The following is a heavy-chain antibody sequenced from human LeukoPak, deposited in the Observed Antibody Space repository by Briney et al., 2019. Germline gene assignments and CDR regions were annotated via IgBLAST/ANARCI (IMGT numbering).Heavy chain of an antibody. CDR1: GFTFSRYW. V-gene: IGHV3-74*01. D-gene: IGHD1-1*01. CDR2: VKSDGSST. CDR3: ARAGFNWNDGAFEI. J-gene: IGHJ3*02. Sequence: GGSLRLSCAASGFTFSRYWMHWVRQAPGKGLVWVSRVKSDGSSTSHAESVKGRFTISRDNAKNTLYLQMNSLRAEDTALYYCARAGFNWNDGAFEIWGQGTMVTVSS.